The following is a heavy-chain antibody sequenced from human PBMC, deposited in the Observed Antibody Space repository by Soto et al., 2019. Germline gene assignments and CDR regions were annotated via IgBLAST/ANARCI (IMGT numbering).Heavy chain of an antibody. Sequence: ASVKVSCKASGYTFTSYGISWVRQAPGQGLEWMGWISAYNGNTNYAQKLQGRVTMTTDTSTSTAYMELRSLRSDDTAVYYCARDERPYYYDSSGYYSAHAFDIWGQGTMVTVSS. V-gene: IGHV1-18*01. J-gene: IGHJ3*02. CDR2: ISAYNGNT. CDR3: ARDERPYYYDSSGYYSAHAFDI. D-gene: IGHD3-22*01. CDR1: GYTFTSYG.